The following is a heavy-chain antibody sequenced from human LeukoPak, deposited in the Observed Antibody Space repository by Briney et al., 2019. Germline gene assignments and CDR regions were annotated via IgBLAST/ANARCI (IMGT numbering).Heavy chain of an antibody. CDR2: ISFDGSNK. V-gene: IGHV3-30*03. CDR3: AREEYNSGLDY. CDR1: GFTFSTYS. Sequence: PGGSLRLSCSASGFTFSTYSMNWVRQAPGKGLEWVAVISFDGSNKYYADSVKGRFTISRDNSKNTLYLQVNSLRAEDTAVYYCAREEYNSGLDYWGQGTLVTVSS. J-gene: IGHJ4*02. D-gene: IGHD5-18*01.